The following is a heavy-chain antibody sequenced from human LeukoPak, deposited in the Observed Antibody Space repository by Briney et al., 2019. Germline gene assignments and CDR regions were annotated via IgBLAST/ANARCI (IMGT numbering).Heavy chain of an antibody. Sequence: GRALRLSCAASGFAFSSYGMHWVRQAPGKGLEWVAVISYDGSNKYYADSVKGRFTISRDNFKNTRYLQMNSVRAEDTAVYYCAKDLSYGHDYWGQGTLVTVSS. V-gene: IGHV3-30*18. D-gene: IGHD5-18*01. J-gene: IGHJ4*02. CDR1: GFAFSSYG. CDR2: ISYDGSNK. CDR3: AKDLSYGHDY.